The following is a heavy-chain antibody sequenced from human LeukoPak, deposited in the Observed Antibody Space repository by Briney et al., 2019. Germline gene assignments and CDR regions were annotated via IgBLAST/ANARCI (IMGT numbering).Heavy chain of an antibody. D-gene: IGHD2-2*01. CDR2: ISSSSSYI. V-gene: IGHV3-21*01. Sequence: AGGSLRLSCAASGFTFSSYSMNWVRQAPGKGLEWVSSISSSSSYIYYADSVKGRFTIFRDNAKNSLYLQMNSLRAEDTAVYYCARGGTYCSSTSCYSPSDYWGQGTLVTVSS. CDR3: ARGGTYCSSTSCYSPSDY. CDR1: GFTFSSYS. J-gene: IGHJ4*02.